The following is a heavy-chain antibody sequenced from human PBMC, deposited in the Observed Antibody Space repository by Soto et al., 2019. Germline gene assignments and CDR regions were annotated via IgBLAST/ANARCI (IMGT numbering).Heavy chain of an antibody. CDR1: GFTSSDYW. CDR2: LSPDGRST. J-gene: IGHJ4*02. CDR3: ARPLTNYDDFVGPFDY. Sequence: EVQLVESGGGLVQPGGSLRLSCAASGFTSSDYWMHWLRQAPGKGLVWVSRLSPDGRSTSYADSVKGRFTISRDNAKNTLYLQMNSLRAEDTAVYYCARPLTNYDDFVGPFDYWGQGALVTVSS. D-gene: IGHD1-7*01. V-gene: IGHV3-74*02.